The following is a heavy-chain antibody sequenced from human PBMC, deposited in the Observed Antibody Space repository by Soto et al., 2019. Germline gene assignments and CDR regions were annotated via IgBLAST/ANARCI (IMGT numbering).Heavy chain of an antibody. D-gene: IGHD3-3*01. J-gene: IGHJ4*02. CDR2: ISSSSSYI. Sequence: VGSLRLSCAASGFTFSSYSMNWVRQAPGNGLEWVSSISSSSSYIYYADSVKGRFTISRDNAKNSLYLQMNSLRAEDTAVYYCARGRWYDFWSGYYSVGAFDYWGQGTLVTVSS. V-gene: IGHV3-21*01. CDR1: GFTFSSYS. CDR3: ARGRWYDFWSGYYSVGAFDY.